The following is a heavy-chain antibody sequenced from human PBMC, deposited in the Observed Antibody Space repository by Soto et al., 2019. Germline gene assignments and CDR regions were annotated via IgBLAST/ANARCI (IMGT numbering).Heavy chain of an antibody. J-gene: IGHJ5*02. CDR2: INAGNGNT. Sequence: ASVKVSCKASGYTFTSYAMHWVRQAPGQRLEWMGWINAGNGNTKYSQKFQGRVTITRDTSASTAYMELSSLRSEDTAVYYCARAYYDFWSGYYLPFNWFDPWGQGTLVTVSS. D-gene: IGHD3-3*01. CDR1: GYTFTSYA. V-gene: IGHV1-3*01. CDR3: ARAYYDFWSGYYLPFNWFDP.